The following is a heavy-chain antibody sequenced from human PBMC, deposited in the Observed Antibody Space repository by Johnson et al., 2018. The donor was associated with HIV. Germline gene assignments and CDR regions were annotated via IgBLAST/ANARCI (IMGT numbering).Heavy chain of an antibody. CDR2: ISSSGSTI. CDR3: ARDSTPWGGDYVGYAFDI. J-gene: IGHJ3*02. V-gene: IGHV3-11*04. Sequence: QVQLVESGGGLVKPGGSLRLSCAASGFTFSDYYMSWIRQAPGKGLEWVSYISSSGSTIYYADSVKGRFTVSRDNAKKSLSLQMNSLRAEDSALYYCARDSTPWGGDYVGYAFDIWGQGTMVTVSS. CDR1: GFTFSDYY. D-gene: IGHD4-17*01.